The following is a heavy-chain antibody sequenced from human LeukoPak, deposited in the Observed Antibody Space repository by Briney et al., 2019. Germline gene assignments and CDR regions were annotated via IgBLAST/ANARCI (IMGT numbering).Heavy chain of an antibody. J-gene: IGHJ6*04. V-gene: IGHV3-30*04. D-gene: IGHD3-10*01. Sequence: GRSLRLSCAASGFTFSSYAMHWVRQAPGKGLEWVAVISYDGSNKYYADSVKGRFTISRDNSKNTLYLQMNSLRAEDTAVYYCARELSVRGVIRYYGMDVWGKGTTVTVSS. CDR3: ARELSVRGVIRYYGMDV. CDR2: ISYDGSNK. CDR1: GFTFSSYA.